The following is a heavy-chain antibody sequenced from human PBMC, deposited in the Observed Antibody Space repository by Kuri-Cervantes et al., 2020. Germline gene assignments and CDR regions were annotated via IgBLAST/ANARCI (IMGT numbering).Heavy chain of an antibody. CDR1: GGSISSYC. D-gene: IGHD2-2*01. CDR3: VRGVVPAAISTYYYYYGMDV. V-gene: IGHV4-59*01. Sequence: SETLTLTCTVSGGSISSYCWSWIRQPPGKGLEWIGYIYYSGSTNYNPSLKSRVTISVDTSKNQFSLKLSSVTAADTAVYYCVRGVVPAAISTYYYYYGMDVWGQGTTVTVSS. J-gene: IGHJ6*02. CDR2: IYYSGST.